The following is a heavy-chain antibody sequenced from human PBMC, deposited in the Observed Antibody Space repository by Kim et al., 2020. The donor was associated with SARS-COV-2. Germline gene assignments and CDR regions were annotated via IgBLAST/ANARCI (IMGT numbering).Heavy chain of an antibody. V-gene: IGHV3-23*01. CDR3: AKRTATGRATFDY. D-gene: IGHD5-18*01. CDR2: ISGSGGTT. Sequence: GGSLRLSCAASGFTFSSHVMSWVRQAPGKGLEWVSGISGSGGTTSYADSVKGRFTISRDNSKNTLYLQMNSLRAEDTAVYYCAKRTATGRATFDYWGQGTLVTVSS. CDR1: GFTFSSHV. J-gene: IGHJ4*02.